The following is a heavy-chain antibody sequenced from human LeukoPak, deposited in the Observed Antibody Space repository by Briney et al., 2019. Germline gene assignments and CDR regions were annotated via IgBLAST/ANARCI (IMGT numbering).Heavy chain of an antibody. CDR2: ISSSSYI. V-gene: IGHV3-21*01. Sequence: GGSLRLSCAASGFTFSSYSMNWVRQAPGKGLEWVSSISSSSYIYYADSVKGRFTISRDNAKNSLYLQMNSLRAEDTAVYYCARDLGSGWTLYYMDVWGKGTTVTISS. D-gene: IGHD3-10*01. CDR3: ARDLGSGWTLYYMDV. CDR1: GFTFSSYS. J-gene: IGHJ6*03.